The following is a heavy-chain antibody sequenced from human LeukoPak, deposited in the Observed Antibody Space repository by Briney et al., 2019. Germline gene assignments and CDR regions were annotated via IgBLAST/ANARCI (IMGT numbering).Heavy chain of an antibody. CDR3: ARRSQQLVFRWFDP. J-gene: IGHJ5*02. D-gene: IGHD6-13*01. CDR1: GYTFTGYY. Sequence: ASVKVSCKASGYTFTGYYMHWVRQAPGQGLEWMGWINPNSGGTNYAQKFQGRVTMTRDTSISTAYMELSRLRSDDTAVYYCARRSQQLVFRWFDPWGQGALVTVSS. CDR2: INPNSGGT. V-gene: IGHV1-2*02.